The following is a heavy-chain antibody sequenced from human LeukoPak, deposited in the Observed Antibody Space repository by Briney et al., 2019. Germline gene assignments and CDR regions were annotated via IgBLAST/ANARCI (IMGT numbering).Heavy chain of an antibody. CDR1: GFTFSSYG. V-gene: IGHV3-23*01. J-gene: IGHJ4*02. D-gene: IGHD3-22*01. CDR2: ISGSGGST. CDR3: AKDYYYDSSGYYYFDY. Sequence: GGSLRLSCAASGFTFSSYGMSWVRQAPGKGLEWVSAISGSGGSTYYADSVKGRFTISRDNSKNTLYLQMNSLRAEDTAVYYCAKDYYYDSSGYYYFDYWGQGTLVTASS.